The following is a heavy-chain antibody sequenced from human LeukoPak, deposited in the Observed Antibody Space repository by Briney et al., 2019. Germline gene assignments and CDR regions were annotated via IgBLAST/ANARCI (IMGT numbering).Heavy chain of an antibody. D-gene: IGHD3-9*01. V-gene: IGHV3-23*01. Sequence: PGGSLRLSCAASGFTFSSYAMSWVRQAPGKGLEWVSAMSGSGGSTYYADSVKGRFTISRDNSKNTLYLQMNSLRAGDTAVYYCAKDGYDILTGYYTFDYWGQGTLVTVSS. CDR2: MSGSGGST. CDR1: GFTFSSYA. J-gene: IGHJ4*02. CDR3: AKDGYDILTGYYTFDY.